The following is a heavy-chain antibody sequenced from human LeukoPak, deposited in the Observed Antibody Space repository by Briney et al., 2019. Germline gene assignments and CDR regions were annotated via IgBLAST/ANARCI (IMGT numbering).Heavy chain of an antibody. CDR2: INWNGGST. V-gene: IGHV3-20*04. CDR3: ARDRGGWTFDN. CDR1: GFTFDDYG. Sequence: GGSLRLSCAASGFTFDDYGMSWVRQAPGKGLEWVSGINWNGGSTASADSVKGRFTISRDNAKNSLYLRMNSLRAEDTAFYYCARDRGGWTFDNWGQGTLVTVSS. J-gene: IGHJ4*02. D-gene: IGHD6-19*01.